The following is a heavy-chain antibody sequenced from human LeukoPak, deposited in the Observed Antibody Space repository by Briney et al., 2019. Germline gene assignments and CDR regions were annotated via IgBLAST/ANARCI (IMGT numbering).Heavy chain of an antibody. Sequence: GGSLRLSCAASGFTFDNYAMSWVRQAPGKGLEWISAITHNGDDSYHADSVKGRFTISRDNSKNTLNLQMNSLRVEDSAVYYCAKGSRASRPYYFDFWGQGTLGTVSS. CDR3: AKGSRASRPYYFDF. CDR1: GFTFDNYA. J-gene: IGHJ4*02. CDR2: ITHNGDDS. V-gene: IGHV3-23*01. D-gene: IGHD1-26*01.